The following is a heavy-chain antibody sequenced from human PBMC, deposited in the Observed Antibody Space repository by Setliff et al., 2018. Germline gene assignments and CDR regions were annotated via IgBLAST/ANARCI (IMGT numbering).Heavy chain of an antibody. CDR2: MKEDGSEK. CDR1: GFTFSSYW. CDR3: ARYGIIATIDR. D-gene: IGHD1-7*01. Sequence: LRLSCAASGFTFSSYWMTWVRQAPGKGLEWVANMKEDGSEKYYVDSVKGRFTISRDNAKNSLYLQMNSLRVEDTAVYYCARYGIIATIDRWGQGTLVTVSS. J-gene: IGHJ5*02. V-gene: IGHV3-7*01.